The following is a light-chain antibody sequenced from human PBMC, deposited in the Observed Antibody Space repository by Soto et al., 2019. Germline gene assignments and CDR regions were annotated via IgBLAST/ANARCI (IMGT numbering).Light chain of an antibody. CDR1: QSISSD. J-gene: IGKJ3*01. Sequence: EIVMTQSPATLSVSPGERATLSCRASQSISSDLAWYQQKPGQAPRLLIYGASARATGLPGRFSGGASVTEFTLTISSLQSEDFAIYYCLQYNQWPPMFTFGPGTKVDIK. CDR2: GAS. CDR3: LQYNQWPPMFT. V-gene: IGKV3-15*01.